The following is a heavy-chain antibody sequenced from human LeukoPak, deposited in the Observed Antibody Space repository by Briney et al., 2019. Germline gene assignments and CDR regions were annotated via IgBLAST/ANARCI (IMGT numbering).Heavy chain of an antibody. D-gene: IGHD6-13*01. J-gene: IGHJ4*02. CDR3: ANNIEVGYSSSWYASPPDY. CDR1: GFTFSSYA. V-gene: IGHV3-23*01. CDR2: ITSSGGST. Sequence: QSGGSLRLSCAASGFTFSSYAMSWVRQAPGKGLEWVSAITSSGGSTYYADSVKGRFTISRDNSKNTLYLQMNSLRAEDTAVYYCANNIEVGYSSSWYASPPDYWGQGTLVTVSS.